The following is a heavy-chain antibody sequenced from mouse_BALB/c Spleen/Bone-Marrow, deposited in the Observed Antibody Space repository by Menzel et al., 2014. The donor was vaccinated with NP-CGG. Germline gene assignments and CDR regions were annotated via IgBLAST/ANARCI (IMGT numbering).Heavy chain of an antibody. CDR3: TRLPH. Sequence: VQLQQSGAELVKPGASVKLSCRASGYTFTKYYTYWVKQSPGQGLEWIGESNPSNGDNNFNEKFKNKDTQNVVKASSTAYMHLNSLTSEDSAVYYCTRLPHWGQGTSVTVSS. CDR2: SNPSNGDN. V-gene: IGHV1S81*02. J-gene: IGHJ4*01. CDR1: GYTFTKYY. D-gene: IGHD5-1*01.